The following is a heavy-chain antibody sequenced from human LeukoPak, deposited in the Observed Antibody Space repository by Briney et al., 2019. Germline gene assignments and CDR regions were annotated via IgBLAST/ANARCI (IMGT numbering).Heavy chain of an antibody. Sequence: GGSLRLSCAASGFTFSDYYMSWIRQAPGKGLEWVSYISSSGSTIYYADSVKGRFTISRDNAKNSLYLQMNSLRAEDTAVYYCAGAPLSGPFWFDPWGQGTLVTVSS. V-gene: IGHV3-11*01. CDR1: GFTFSDYY. CDR2: ISSSGSTI. CDR3: AGAPLSGPFWFDP. J-gene: IGHJ5*02. D-gene: IGHD6-25*01.